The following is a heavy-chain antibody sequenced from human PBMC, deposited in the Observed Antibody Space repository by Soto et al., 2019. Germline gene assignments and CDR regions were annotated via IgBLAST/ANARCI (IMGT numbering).Heavy chain of an antibody. CDR1: GFTFTTAW. V-gene: IGHV3-15*07. J-gene: IGHJ6*02. D-gene: IGHD3-9*01. CDR2: IKSKTDGGTT. CDR3: TTQPDILTGYYTYYYYYGMDV. Sequence: GGSLRLSCAASGFTFTTAWINWVRQAPGKGLEWVGRIKSKTDGGTTDYAAPVKGRFTISRDDSKNTLYLQMNSLKTEDTAVYYCTTQPDILTGYYTYYYYYGMDVWGQGTTVTV.